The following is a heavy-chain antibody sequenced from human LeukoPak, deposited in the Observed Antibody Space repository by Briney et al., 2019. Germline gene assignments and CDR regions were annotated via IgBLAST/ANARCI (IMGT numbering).Heavy chain of an antibody. CDR1: GYTFTSYD. D-gene: IGHD6-6*01. CDR2: MNPNSGNT. J-gene: IGHJ5*02. CDR3: ARGLNSSPSWFDP. Sequence: ASVKVSCKASGYTFTSYDINWVRQAPGQGLEWMGWMNPNSGNTGYAQKFQGRVTITRNTSISTAYMELSSLRSEDTAVYYCARGLNSSPSWFDPWGQGTLVTVSS. V-gene: IGHV1-8*03.